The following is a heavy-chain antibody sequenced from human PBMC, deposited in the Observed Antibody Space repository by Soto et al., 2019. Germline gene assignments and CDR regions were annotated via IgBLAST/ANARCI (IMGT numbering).Heavy chain of an antibody. Sequence: ASVKVSCKASGYTFTSYGISWVRQAPGQGLEWMGWISAYNGNTNYAQKLQGRVTMTTDTSTSTAYMELRSLRSDDTAVYYCARDAQLLWFGESSYYGMDVCGQGTTVTVSS. J-gene: IGHJ6*02. CDR1: GYTFTSYG. D-gene: IGHD3-10*01. CDR3: ARDAQLLWFGESSYYGMDV. CDR2: ISAYNGNT. V-gene: IGHV1-18*01.